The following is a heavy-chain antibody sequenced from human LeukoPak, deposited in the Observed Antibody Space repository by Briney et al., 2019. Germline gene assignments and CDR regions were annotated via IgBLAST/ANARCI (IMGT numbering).Heavy chain of an antibody. J-gene: IGHJ4*02. CDR3: ARDPTPGDGYKWGLVDY. V-gene: IGHV3-30*15. Sequence: GGSLRLSCAPSGFSFSSCAMQWVRQAPGKGLEWVAVISYDGSNKYYADSVKGRFSISRENSKNTLYLQMSSLRAEDTAVYYCARDPTPGDGYKWGLVDYWGQGTLVTVSS. D-gene: IGHD5-24*01. CDR2: ISYDGSNK. CDR1: GFSFSSCA.